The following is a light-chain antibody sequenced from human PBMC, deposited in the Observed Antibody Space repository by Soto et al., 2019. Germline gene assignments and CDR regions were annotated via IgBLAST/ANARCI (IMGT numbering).Light chain of an antibody. CDR3: CSYAGSSYV. CDR1: ISDVGGYNY. J-gene: IGLJ1*01. Sequence: QSALTQPRSVSGSPGQSVTISCTGTISDVGGYNYVSWYQQHPGKAPKLMIYDVSKRPSGVPDRFSGSKSGNTASLTISGLQAEDEADYYCCSYAGSSYVFGTGTKLTVL. V-gene: IGLV2-11*01. CDR2: DVS.